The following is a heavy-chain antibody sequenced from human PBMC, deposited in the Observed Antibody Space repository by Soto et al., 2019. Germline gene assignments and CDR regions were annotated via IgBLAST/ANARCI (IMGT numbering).Heavy chain of an antibody. D-gene: IGHD1-26*01. CDR2: ISYDGSNK. CDR1: GFTFSSYG. CDR3: AKDSAIVGANPELFDCMDV. J-gene: IGHJ6*02. Sequence: PGGSLRLCCAASGFTFSSYGMHWVRQAPGKGLEWVAVISYDGSNKYYADSVKGRFTISRDNSKNTLYLQMNSLRAEDTAVYYCAKDSAIVGANPELFDCMDVWDQGTTVTVSS. V-gene: IGHV3-30*18.